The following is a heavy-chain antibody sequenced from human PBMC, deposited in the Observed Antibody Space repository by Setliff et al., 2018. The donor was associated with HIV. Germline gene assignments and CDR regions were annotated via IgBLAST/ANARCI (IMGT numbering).Heavy chain of an antibody. Sequence: PSETLSLTCTVSGGSISSNSYYWGWVRQPPGKGLEWIGYIYTSGSTNYNPSLKSRVTISVDTSKNQFSLKLSSVTAADTAVYYCASYRKAERWLQLGGNFDYWGQGTLVTVSS. CDR2: IYTSGST. CDR1: GGSISSNSYY. J-gene: IGHJ4*02. CDR3: ASYRKAERWLQLGGNFDY. D-gene: IGHD5-12*01. V-gene: IGHV4-61*05.